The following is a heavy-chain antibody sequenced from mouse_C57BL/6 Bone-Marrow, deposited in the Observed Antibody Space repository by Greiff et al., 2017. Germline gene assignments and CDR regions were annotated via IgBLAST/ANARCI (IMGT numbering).Heavy chain of an antibody. CDR1: GYTFTSYW. Sequence: QVQLQQPGAELVKPGASVKMSCKASGYTFTSYWITWVKQRPGQGLEWIGDIYPGSGSTNYNEKFKSKATLTVDTSSSTADMQLSSLTSEDSAVYYCASLLWLRRDWFAYWGQGTLVTVSA. D-gene: IGHD2-2*01. J-gene: IGHJ3*01. CDR3: ASLLWLRRDWFAY. CDR2: IYPGSGST. V-gene: IGHV1-55*01.